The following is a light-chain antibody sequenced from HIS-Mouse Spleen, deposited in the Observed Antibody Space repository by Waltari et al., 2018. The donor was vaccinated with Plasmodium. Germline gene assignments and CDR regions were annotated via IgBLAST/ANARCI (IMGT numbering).Light chain of an antibody. Sequence: EIVMTQSPATLSVSPGERATLSCRASQSVSSNLAWYQQKPGLAPRFSGGGSGTEFTLTISSLQSEDFAVYYCQQYNNWSFTFGPGTKVDIK. J-gene: IGKJ3*01. CDR3: QQYNNWSFT. CDR1: QSVSSN. V-gene: IGKV3-15*01.